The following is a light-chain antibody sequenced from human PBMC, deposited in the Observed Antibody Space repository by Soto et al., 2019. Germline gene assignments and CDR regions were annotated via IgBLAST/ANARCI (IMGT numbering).Light chain of an antibody. CDR1: DSNIGAGSD. Sequence: QAVVTQQPSVSGAPGQRVTISCAGSDSNIGAGSDVHWYQHLPGTAPKLLIYENSNRPSGVPDRFSGSKSGTSGSLDITGLQAEDEADYYCQYYDSSLSVWMFGGGTKLTVL. J-gene: IGLJ3*02. CDR2: ENS. CDR3: QYYDSSLSVWM. V-gene: IGLV1-40*01.